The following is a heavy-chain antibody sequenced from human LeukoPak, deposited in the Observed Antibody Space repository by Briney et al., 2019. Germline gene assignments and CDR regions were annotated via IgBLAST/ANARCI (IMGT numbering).Heavy chain of an antibody. V-gene: IGHV3-33*06. CDR1: GFTFSSYG. J-gene: IGHJ4*02. CDR3: AKGNWRYFDY. CDR2: IWYDGSNK. D-gene: IGHD1-1*01. Sequence: GRSLRLSCAASGFTFSSYGMHWVRQAPGKGLEWVAVIWYDGSNKYYADSVKGRFTISRDNSKNTLYLQMNSLGADDTAVYYCAKGNWRYFDYWGQGTLVTVSS.